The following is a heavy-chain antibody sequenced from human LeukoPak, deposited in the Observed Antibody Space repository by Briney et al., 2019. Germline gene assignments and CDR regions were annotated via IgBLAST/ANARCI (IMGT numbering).Heavy chain of an antibody. Sequence: SETLSLTCTVSGGSINNGGYYWSWIRQHPGKGLEWIGYIYYSGSSYYNPSLRSRVTISVDTSKNQFSLKLSSVTAADTAVYYCARHVVPAAIGDYFDYWGQGTLVTVSS. D-gene: IGHD2-2*02. J-gene: IGHJ4*02. CDR2: IYYSGSS. CDR1: GGSINNGGYY. V-gene: IGHV4-31*03. CDR3: ARHVVPAAIGDYFDY.